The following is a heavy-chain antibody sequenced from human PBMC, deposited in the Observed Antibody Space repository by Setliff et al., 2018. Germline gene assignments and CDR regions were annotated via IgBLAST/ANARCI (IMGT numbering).Heavy chain of an antibody. J-gene: IGHJ4*02. CDR2: ISGNSYYI. Sequence: PGGSLRLSCAAFGFNFNPHTLSWVRQAPGKGLELVPAISGNSYYINYVDSVKGRLTIFRDNSRNTIHLQMNSLRAEDTAVYYWAKDQRRSTGWFKLFDYWGQGVLVTVSS. V-gene: IGHV3-23*01. CDR3: AKDQRRSTGWFKLFDY. CDR1: GFNFNPHT. D-gene: IGHD6-19*01.